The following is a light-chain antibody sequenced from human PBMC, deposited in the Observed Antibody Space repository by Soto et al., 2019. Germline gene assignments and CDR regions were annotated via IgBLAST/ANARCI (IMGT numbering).Light chain of an antibody. CDR2: GSF. V-gene: IGLV1-47*01. J-gene: IGLJ3*02. Sequence: QAVVTQPPSASGTPGQRVTISCSGSSSNIGPNYVNWYQQVPGTAPKLLIYGSFRRPSGAPDRFSGSKSGTSASLAISGLRSEDEADYYCAAWDDSLSGGVFGGGTKVTVL. CDR1: SSNIGPNY. CDR3: AAWDDSLSGGV.